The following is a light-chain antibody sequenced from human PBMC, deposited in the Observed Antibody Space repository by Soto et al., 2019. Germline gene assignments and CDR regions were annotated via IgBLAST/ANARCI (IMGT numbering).Light chain of an antibody. V-gene: IGLV1-44*01. CDR2: SNN. CDR1: SSNIGSNT. CDR3: AAWDDSLNGPL. Sequence: QSVLTQPPSASGTPGQRVTISCSGSSSNIGSNTVNWYQQVPGTAPKLRIYSNNQRPSGVPDRFSGSKSGTSASLAIRGLQSEDEADYYCAAWDDSLNGPLFGGGTKLTVL. J-gene: IGLJ2*01.